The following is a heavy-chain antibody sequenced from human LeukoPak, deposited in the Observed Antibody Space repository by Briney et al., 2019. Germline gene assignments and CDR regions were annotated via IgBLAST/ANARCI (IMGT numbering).Heavy chain of an antibody. D-gene: IGHD1-1*01. V-gene: IGHV3-74*03. J-gene: IGHJ4*02. Sequence: GGSLRLSCAASGFTFYAHRMRWVRHAPGKGLLWVSGINIHGGTTASADSVKGRLTISRENAKNTLYLQLNSLRPEDTADYYCGRDHNWNQIDYWGQASLVTASS. CDR2: INIHGGTT. CDR1: GFTFYAHR. CDR3: GRDHNWNQIDY.